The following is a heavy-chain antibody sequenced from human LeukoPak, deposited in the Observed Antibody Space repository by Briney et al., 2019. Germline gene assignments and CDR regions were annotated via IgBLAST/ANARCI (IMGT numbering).Heavy chain of an antibody. D-gene: IGHD6-13*01. Sequence: GGSLRLSCAASGFTFRSYWMHWVRKAPGKGLEWVANINQDGSEKYYVDSVKGRFTISRDNAKNSLYLQMNSLRAEDTAVYYCARGRVSSSTWYSTYYYYFYMDVWGKGTTVTVSS. CDR3: ARGRVSSSTWYSTYYYYFYMDV. J-gene: IGHJ6*03. CDR2: INQDGSEK. CDR1: GFTFRSYW. V-gene: IGHV3-7*01.